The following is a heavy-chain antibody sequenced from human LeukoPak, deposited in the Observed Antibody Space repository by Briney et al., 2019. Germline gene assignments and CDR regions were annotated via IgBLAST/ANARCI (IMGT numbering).Heavy chain of an antibody. Sequence: PSETLSLTCAVYGGSFSGYYWGWIRQPPGKGLEWIGETNHSGSTNYNPSLKSRVTISVDTSKNQFSLKLSSVTAADTAVYYCARGPVGESLGRDAFDIWGQGTMVTVSS. V-gene: IGHV4-34*01. CDR2: TNHSGST. J-gene: IGHJ3*02. CDR1: GGSFSGYY. D-gene: IGHD3-10*01. CDR3: ARGPVGESLGRDAFDI.